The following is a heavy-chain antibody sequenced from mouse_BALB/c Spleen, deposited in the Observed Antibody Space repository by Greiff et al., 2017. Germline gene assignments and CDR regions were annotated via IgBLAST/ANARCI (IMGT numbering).Heavy chain of an antibody. CDR1: GYSITSDYA. V-gene: IGHV3-2*02. J-gene: IGHJ3*01. CDR3: EFITTRGPLFAY. Sequence: EVQLQQSGPGLVKPSQSLSLTCTVTGYSITSDYAWNWIRQFPGNKLEWMGYISYSGSTSYNPSLKSRISITRDTSKNQFFLQLNSVTTEDTATYYCEFITTRGPLFAYWGQGTLVTVSA. D-gene: IGHD1-2*01. CDR2: ISYSGST.